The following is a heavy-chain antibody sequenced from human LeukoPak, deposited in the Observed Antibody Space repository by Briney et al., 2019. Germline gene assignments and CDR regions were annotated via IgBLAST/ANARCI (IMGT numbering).Heavy chain of an antibody. Sequence: SGGSLRLSCVASGFTFSSYAINWVRQAPGKGLEWVSGTSGSGGRTYYADSVKGRFTISRENSKNTLYLQMNSLRAEDTAVYYCAKVSGGGLYYDGMDVWGQGTTVTVSS. CDR3: AKVSGGGLYYDGMDV. CDR1: GFTFSSYA. V-gene: IGHV3-23*01. CDR2: TSGSGGRT. J-gene: IGHJ6*02. D-gene: IGHD1-14*01.